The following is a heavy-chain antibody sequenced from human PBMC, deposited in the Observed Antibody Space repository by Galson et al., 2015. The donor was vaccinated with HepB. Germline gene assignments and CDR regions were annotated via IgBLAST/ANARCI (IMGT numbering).Heavy chain of an antibody. J-gene: IGHJ5*02. CDR2: IIPIFGTA. CDR3: ATPRGGGYQRWFDP. CDR1: GGTFSSYA. V-gene: IGHV1-69*06. D-gene: IGHD5-24*01. Sequence: SVKVSCKASGGTFSSYAISWVRQAPGQGLEWMGGIIPIFGTANYAQKFQGRVTITADKSTSTAYMELSSLRSEDTAVYYCATPRGGGYQRWFDPWGQGTLVTVSS.